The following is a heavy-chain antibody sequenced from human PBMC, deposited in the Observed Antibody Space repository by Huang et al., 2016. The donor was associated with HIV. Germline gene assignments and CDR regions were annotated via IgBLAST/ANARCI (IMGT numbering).Heavy chain of an antibody. V-gene: IGHV1-2*02. J-gene: IGHJ4*02. D-gene: IGHD5-12*01. Sequence: QVQMVQSGAEVKKPGASVKVSCKPSGYTFADYFIHWVRQAPGQGLGCVAVLNPKNGATNYAQKVLGRVNVTGHTSIKTAYMELSGLTSDDTANYYCTRDGVAPDEEFDYWGQGTLIIVSS. CDR1: GYTFADYF. CDR3: TRDGVAPDEEFDY. CDR2: LNPKNGAT.